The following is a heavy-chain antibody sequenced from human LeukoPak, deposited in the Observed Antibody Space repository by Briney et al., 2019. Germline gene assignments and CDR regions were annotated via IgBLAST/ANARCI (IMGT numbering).Heavy chain of an antibody. Sequence: PSETLSLTCTVSGGSISSSSYYWGWIRQPPGKGLEWIGSIYYSGSIYYNPSLKSRVTISVDTSKNQFSLKLSSVTAADTAVYYCARTPREGRGYFDYWGQGTLVTVSS. J-gene: IGHJ4*02. V-gene: IGHV4-39*07. CDR1: GGSISSSSYY. D-gene: IGHD1-26*01. CDR2: IYYSGSI. CDR3: ARTPREGRGYFDY.